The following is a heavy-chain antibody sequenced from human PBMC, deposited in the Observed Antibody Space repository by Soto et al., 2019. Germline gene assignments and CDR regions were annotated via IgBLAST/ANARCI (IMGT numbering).Heavy chain of an antibody. CDR3: AKDIGSSCWYWSDTVDY. Sequence: GGSLRLSCAASGFTFSSYGMHWVRQAPGKGLEWVAVISYDGSNKYYADSVKGRFTISRDNSKNALYLQMNSLRAEDTAVYYCAKDIGSSCWYWSDTVDYRGQETLLTVPS. J-gene: IGHJ4*02. V-gene: IGHV3-30*18. D-gene: IGHD6-13*01. CDR2: ISYDGSNK. CDR1: GFTFSSYG.